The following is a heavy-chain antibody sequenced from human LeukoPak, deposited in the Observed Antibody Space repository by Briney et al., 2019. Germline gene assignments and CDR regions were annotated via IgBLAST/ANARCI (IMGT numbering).Heavy chain of an antibody. Sequence: GGSLRLSCAASGFPFSTYSMNWVRQTPGKGLEWVSYSSSSGRAIYYADSVRGRFTMSRDNAKNSLFLQMNSLRDEDTAVYYCARDKGNDYGTYDNWGQGTLVTVSS. V-gene: IGHV3-48*02. J-gene: IGHJ4*02. CDR3: ARDKGNDYGTYDN. CDR2: SSSSGRAI. D-gene: IGHD4-17*01. CDR1: GFPFSTYS.